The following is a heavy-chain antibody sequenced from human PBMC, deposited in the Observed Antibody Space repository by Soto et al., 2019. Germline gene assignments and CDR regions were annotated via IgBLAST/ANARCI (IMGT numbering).Heavy chain of an antibody. J-gene: IGHJ4*02. CDR2: ISYDGSNK. CDR3: AKLGILEWLFYY. CDR1: GFTFSSYA. V-gene: IGHV3-30-3*02. Sequence: GGSLRLSCAASGFTFSSYAMHWVRQAPGKGLEWVAVISYDGSNKYYADSVKGRFTISRDNSKNTLYLQMNSLRAEDTAVYYCAKLGILEWLFYYWGQGTLVTVSS. D-gene: IGHD3-3*01.